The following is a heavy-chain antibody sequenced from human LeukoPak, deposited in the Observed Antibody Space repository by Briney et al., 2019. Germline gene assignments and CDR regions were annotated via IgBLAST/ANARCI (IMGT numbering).Heavy chain of an antibody. CDR3: ARLYGDYEVY. Sequence: PGRSLRLSCAASRFTFSGYAMHWVRQAPGKGLEWVAVISSDGGNNSYTDSVKGRFTISRDNSKNTLYLQMNSLRAEDTAVYYCARLYGDYEVYWGQGTLVTVSS. J-gene: IGHJ4*02. CDR2: ISSDGGNN. D-gene: IGHD4-17*01. CDR1: RFTFSGYA. V-gene: IGHV3-30*04.